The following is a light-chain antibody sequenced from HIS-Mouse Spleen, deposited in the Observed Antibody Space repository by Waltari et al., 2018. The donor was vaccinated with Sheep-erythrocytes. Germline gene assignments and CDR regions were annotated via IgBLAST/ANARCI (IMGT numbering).Light chain of an antibody. CDR3: QAWDSSIVV. CDR2: QDT. CDR1: KLGAKY. J-gene: IGLJ2*01. V-gene: IGLV3-1*01. Sequence: SSELTQSPSVSVSPGQTASITCSGDKLGAKYACWYQQKPGQSPVLVIYQDTKRPSGIPERFSGSESGNTATLTISGTQAMDEADYYCQAWDSSIVVFGGGTKLTVL.